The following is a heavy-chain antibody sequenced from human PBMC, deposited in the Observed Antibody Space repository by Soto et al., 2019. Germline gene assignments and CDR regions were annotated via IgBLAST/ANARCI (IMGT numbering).Heavy chain of an antibody. CDR3: AREGVAPYYYYGMDV. J-gene: IGHJ6*02. D-gene: IGHD5-12*01. Sequence: QVQLVQSGAEVKKPGASVKVSCKASGYTFTRSGISWVRQAPGQGLEWMGWISTYNGDTNYAQTFQGRVTMTTDTSTSTVYMELRSLRSDDTAGYYCAREGVAPYYYYGMDVSGQGTPVTVSS. CDR1: GYTFTRSG. CDR2: ISTYNGDT. V-gene: IGHV1-18*01.